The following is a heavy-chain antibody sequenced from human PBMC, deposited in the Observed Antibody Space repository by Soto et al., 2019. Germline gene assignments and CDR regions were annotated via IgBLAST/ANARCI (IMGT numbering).Heavy chain of an antibody. Sequence: GGSLRLSCAASGFTFSSYGMHWVRQAPGKGLEWVAVISYDGSNKYYADSVKGRFTISRGNSKNTLYLQMNSLRAEDTAVYYCAKGGRLGVLDYFDYWGQGTLVTVSS. CDR1: GFTFSSYG. V-gene: IGHV3-30*18. CDR2: ISYDGSNK. CDR3: AKGGRLGVLDYFDY. J-gene: IGHJ4*02. D-gene: IGHD3-16*01.